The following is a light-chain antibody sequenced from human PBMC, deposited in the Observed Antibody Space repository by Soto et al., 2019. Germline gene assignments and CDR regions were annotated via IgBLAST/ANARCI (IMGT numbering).Light chain of an antibody. J-gene: IGKJ1*01. V-gene: IGKV3-20*01. CDR3: QQYGSSSTCT. Sequence: EIVLTQSPGTLSLSPGERATLSCRASQSVSSAYLAWYQHKPGQPPTLLIYAASSRVTGIPDRFSGSGSGTDFTLTISRLEAEDFAVYYCQQYGSSSTCTFGQGTKVEIK. CDR2: AAS. CDR1: QSVSSAY.